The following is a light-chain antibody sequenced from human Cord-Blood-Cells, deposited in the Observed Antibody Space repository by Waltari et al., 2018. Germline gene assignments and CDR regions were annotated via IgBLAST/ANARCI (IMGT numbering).Light chain of an antibody. V-gene: IGKV1-39*01. CDR1: QSISSY. Sequence: IQMTQSPSSLSASVGDRDTITCRASQSISSYLNWYQQKPGKAPKLLIYAASSLQSGVPSRFSGSGYGTDFTLTISSLQPEDFATYYCQQSYSTLTFGGGTKVEIK. CDR2: AAS. CDR3: QQSYSTLT. J-gene: IGKJ4*01.